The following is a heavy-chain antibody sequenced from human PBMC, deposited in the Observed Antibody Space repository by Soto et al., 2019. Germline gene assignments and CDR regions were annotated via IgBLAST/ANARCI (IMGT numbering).Heavy chain of an antibody. J-gene: IGHJ6*02. Sequence: VQLLESGGGLVQPGGSLRLSCAASGFTFSSCAMGWVRKAPGKGLEWVSDIIDSGASTYYADSVKGRFTISRDNSKSTLYLQMNSLRAEDTALYYCAKGRSYYYYYGVDVWGQGTTVTVSS. CDR3: AKGRSYYYYYGVDV. V-gene: IGHV3-23*01. CDR1: GFTFSSCA. CDR2: IIDSGAST.